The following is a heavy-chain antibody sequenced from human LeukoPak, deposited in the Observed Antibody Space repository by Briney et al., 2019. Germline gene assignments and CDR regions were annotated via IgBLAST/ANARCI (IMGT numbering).Heavy chain of an antibody. D-gene: IGHD1-1*01. CDR2: IYPGDSET. Sequence: GESLKISCKGSGYSFTNYWISWVRQMPGKGLEWMGIIYPGDSETTYRPSFQGQVTISADRSISTAYMQWSSLKASDTAMYYCARQAGTTGGYAMDVWGQGTTVTVSS. J-gene: IGHJ6*02. V-gene: IGHV5-51*01. CDR3: ARQAGTTGGYAMDV. CDR1: GYSFTNYW.